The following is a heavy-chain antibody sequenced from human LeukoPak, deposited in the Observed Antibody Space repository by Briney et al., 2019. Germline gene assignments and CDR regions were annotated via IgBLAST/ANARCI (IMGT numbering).Heavy chain of an antibody. D-gene: IGHD3-22*01. CDR3: ARANFYDSSGRYFYCGMDV. CDR2: INPTGGST. CDR1: GYTFTNYY. V-gene: IGHV1-46*01. J-gene: IGHJ6*02. Sequence: GASVKVSCKASGYTFTNYYIHWVRQAPGQGLEWMGIINPTGGSTTYAQKFQGRVTMTRDTSTSTVYMELSSLRSEDTAVYYCARANFYDSSGRYFYCGMDVWGQGTTATVSS.